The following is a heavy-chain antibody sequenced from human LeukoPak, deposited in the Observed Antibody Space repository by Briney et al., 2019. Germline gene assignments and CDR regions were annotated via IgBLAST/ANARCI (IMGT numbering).Heavy chain of an antibody. J-gene: IGHJ5*02. Sequence: SETLSLTCTVSGGSISSYYWSWIRQPPGKGLEWIGYIYYSGSTNYNPSLRSRVTISVDTSKNQFSLKLSSVTAADTAVYYCARVGRGGSVLGWFDPWGQGTLVTVSS. V-gene: IGHV4-59*08. D-gene: IGHD2-15*01. CDR2: IYYSGST. CDR3: ARVGRGGSVLGWFDP. CDR1: GGSISSYY.